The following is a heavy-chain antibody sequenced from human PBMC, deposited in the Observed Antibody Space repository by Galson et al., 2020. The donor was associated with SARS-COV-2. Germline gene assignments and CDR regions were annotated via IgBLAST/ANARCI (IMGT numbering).Heavy chain of an antibody. J-gene: IGHJ4*02. D-gene: IGHD1-26*01. CDR1: GFRFSNYG. Sequence: GESLKISCEASGFRFSNYGMNWARQAPGKGLEWVSTISGNGVRTDYADSVKGRFTISRDNSRNTLYLQMTSLRPDDTATYFCAKVDAAIVGVTTWGYFDSWGQGALVTVSS. CDR3: AKVDAAIVGVTTWGYFDS. V-gene: IGHV3-23*01. CDR2: ISGNGVRT.